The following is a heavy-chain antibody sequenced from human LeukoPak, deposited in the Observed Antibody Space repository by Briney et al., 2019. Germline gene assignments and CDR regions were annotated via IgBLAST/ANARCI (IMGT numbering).Heavy chain of an antibody. D-gene: IGHD5-18*01. CDR1: GFTFSSYS. CDR3: ARDLDSYGYY. J-gene: IGHJ4*02. V-gene: IGHV3-48*01. CDR2: ISSSSSTI. Sequence: PGGSLRLSCAASGFTFSSYSMNWVRQAPGKGLEWVSYISSSSSTIYYADSVKGRFTISRDNSKNTLYLQMNSLRAEDTAVYYCARDLDSYGYYWGQGTLVTVSS.